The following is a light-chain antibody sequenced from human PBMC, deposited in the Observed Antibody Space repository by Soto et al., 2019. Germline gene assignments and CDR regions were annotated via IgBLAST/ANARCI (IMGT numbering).Light chain of an antibody. V-gene: IGKV3-15*01. CDR2: DAS. J-gene: IGKJ3*01. CDR1: QTVSSN. Sequence: EVVMTQSPATLSVSPGERATLSCRASQTVSSNLAWYQQKPGQAPRLLIYDASTRATGIPARFSGSGSGTEVTLTISSLQSEDSAVYLCQQYINWHPYTIGPGTKVDIK. CDR3: QQYINWHPYT.